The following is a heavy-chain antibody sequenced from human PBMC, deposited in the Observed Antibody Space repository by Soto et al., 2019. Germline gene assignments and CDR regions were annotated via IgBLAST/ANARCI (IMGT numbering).Heavy chain of an antibody. D-gene: IGHD2-2*01. CDR2: IIPVFGTA. Sequence: QAQLEQSGGEVKKPGSSVKVSCKASRVAFSKFIVTWVRQAPGVGLEWVGGIIPVFGTANYAQKFQGRVTITADESTSTSYMEVNNLRSEDTAVYHCAKVRYSSPMGYYYGMDVWGQGTTVTVSS. CDR1: RVAFSKFI. CDR3: AKVRYSSPMGYYYGMDV. J-gene: IGHJ6*02. V-gene: IGHV1-69*01.